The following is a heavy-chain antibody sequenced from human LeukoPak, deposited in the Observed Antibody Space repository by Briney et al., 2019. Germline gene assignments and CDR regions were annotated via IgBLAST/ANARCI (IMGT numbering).Heavy chain of an antibody. D-gene: IGHD3-3*01. J-gene: IGHJ4*02. Sequence: SETLSLTCTVSGVSMSDYQWSWIRQPPGKGLEWIGHIYYRETTSYNPSLKSRVSMSGDTSKNQFSLKLSSVTAADTAVYYCARVGRYYDFWSGYGSYFDYWGQGTLVTVSS. CDR1: GVSMSDYQ. CDR3: ARVGRYYDFWSGYGSYFDY. CDR2: IYYRETT. V-gene: IGHV4-59*12.